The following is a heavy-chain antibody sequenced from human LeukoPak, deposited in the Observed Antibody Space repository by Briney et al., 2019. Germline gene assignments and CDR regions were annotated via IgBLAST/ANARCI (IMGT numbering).Heavy chain of an antibody. CDR3: AKEGCTSTSCYSNY. J-gene: IGHJ4*02. D-gene: IGHD2-2*02. V-gene: IGHV3-23*01. CDR1: GFTFSSYA. Sequence: GGSQRLSCAASGFTFSSYAMNWVRQAPGKGLEWVSVISGSGDNTYYADFVKGRFTISRDNSKNTLYLQMNSLRAEDTAVYYCAKEGCTSTSCYSNYWGQGTLVTVSS. CDR2: ISGSGDNT.